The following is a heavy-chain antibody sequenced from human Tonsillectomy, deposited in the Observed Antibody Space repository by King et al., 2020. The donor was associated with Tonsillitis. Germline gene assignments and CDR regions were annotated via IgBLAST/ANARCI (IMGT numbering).Heavy chain of an antibody. CDR3: ATTREGYYYDSSGYSDAFDI. CDR2: ISGNSYSI. CDR1: GFTFSRNN. Sequence: QLVQSGGGLVQPGGSLRLSCAASGFTFSRNNMNWVRQAPGKGLEWVSYISGNSYSIYYADSVKGRFTISRDNAKNSLDLQMNSLGAEDTAIYYCATTREGYYYDSSGYSDAFDIWGQGTMVTVSS. V-gene: IGHV3-48*01. J-gene: IGHJ3*02. D-gene: IGHD3-22*01.